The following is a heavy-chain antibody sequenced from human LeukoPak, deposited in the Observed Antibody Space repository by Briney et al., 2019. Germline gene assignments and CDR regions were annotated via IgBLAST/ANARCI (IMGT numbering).Heavy chain of an antibody. CDR3: ASRLDTAMVSYYFDY. CDR2: IIPIFGTA. V-gene: IGHV1-69*13. CDR1: GGTFSSYA. Sequence: ASVKVSCKASGGTFSSYAISWVRQAPGQGLEWMGGIIPIFGTANYAQKFQGRVTITADESTSTAHMELSGLRSEDTAVYYCASRLDTAMVSYYFDYWGQGTLVTVSS. D-gene: IGHD5-18*01. J-gene: IGHJ4*02.